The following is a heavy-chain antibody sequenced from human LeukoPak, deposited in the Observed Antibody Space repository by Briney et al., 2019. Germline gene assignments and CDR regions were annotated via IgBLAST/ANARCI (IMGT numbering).Heavy chain of an antibody. J-gene: IGHJ5*02. D-gene: IGHD3/OR15-3a*01. CDR2: INHSGST. Sequence: SETLSLTCAVYGGSFSGYYWSWIRQPPGKGREGIGEINHSGSTNYNPSLRSGVTISVDTSKNQFSLKRSSVTAADTAVYYCASWTTTNWFDPWGQGTLVTVSS. CDR3: ASWTTTNWFDP. V-gene: IGHV4-34*01. CDR1: GGSFSGYY.